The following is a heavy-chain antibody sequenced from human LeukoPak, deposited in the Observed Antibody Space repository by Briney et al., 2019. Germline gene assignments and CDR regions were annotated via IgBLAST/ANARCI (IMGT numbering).Heavy chain of an antibody. V-gene: IGHV3-48*01. CDR3: TSSDY. Sequence: PGGSLRLSCAASGFTFSSYNMNWVRQAPGKGLEWVSYISDSSTTIYYADSVKGRFTISRDNAKNSLYLQMNSLRAEDTAVYYCTSSDYWGQGTLVTVSS. CDR2: ISDSSTTI. CDR1: GFTFSSYN. J-gene: IGHJ4*02.